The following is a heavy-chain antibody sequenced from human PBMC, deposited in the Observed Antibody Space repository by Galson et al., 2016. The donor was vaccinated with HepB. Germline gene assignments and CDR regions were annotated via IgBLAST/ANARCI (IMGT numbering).Heavy chain of an antibody. V-gene: IGHV5-51*01. Sequence: QSGAEVKKPGETLKISCQGSGDTFTTYWISWVRHMPGKGLEWMGIINPSDSDIRYNPSFEGQVTISADKSISTAYLQWTSLKASDTAIYYCARRAYYGAFDACDVWGQGTVVTVS. J-gene: IGHJ3*01. D-gene: IGHD4-17*01. CDR3: ARRAYYGAFDACDV. CDR2: INPSDSDI. CDR1: GDTFTTYW.